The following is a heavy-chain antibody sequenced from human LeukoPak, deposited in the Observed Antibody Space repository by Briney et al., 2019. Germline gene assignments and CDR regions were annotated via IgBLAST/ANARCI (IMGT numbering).Heavy chain of an antibody. V-gene: IGHV1-2*02. CDR1: GYTFTGYY. D-gene: IGHD3-10*01. CDR3: AREWPGYYYGSVDAFDI. J-gene: IGHJ3*02. CDR2: INPNSGGT. Sequence: ASVKVSCKASGYTFTGYYMHWVRQAPGQGLEWMGWINPNSGGTNYAQKFQGRVTMTRDTSISTAYMELSSLRSEDTAVYYCAREWPGYYYGSVDAFDIWGQGTMVTVSS.